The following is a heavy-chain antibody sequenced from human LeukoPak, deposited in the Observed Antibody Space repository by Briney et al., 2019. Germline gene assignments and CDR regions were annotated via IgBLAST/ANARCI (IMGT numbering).Heavy chain of an antibody. D-gene: IGHD3-3*01. CDR3: ARDSVVIIRPLFDY. CDR2: ISAYNGNT. J-gene: IGHJ4*02. CDR1: GYTFTSYG. V-gene: IGHV1-18*01. Sequence: ASVKVSCKASGYTFTSYGISWVRQAPGQGLEWVGWISAYNGNTNYAQKLQGRVTMTTDTSTSTAYMELRSLRSDDTAVYYCARDSVVIIRPLFDYWGQGTLVTVSS.